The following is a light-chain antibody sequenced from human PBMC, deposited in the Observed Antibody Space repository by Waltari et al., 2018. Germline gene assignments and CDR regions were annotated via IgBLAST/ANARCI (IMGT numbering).Light chain of an antibody. CDR1: DSNIARNS. CDR2: RNN. V-gene: IGLV1-44*01. J-gene: IGLJ3*02. CDR3: AAWDDSRNGWV. Sequence: QSVLTQPPSASGTPGQTVTISCSGGDSNIARNSVNWYQKFPGAAPKLLIFRNNQRPSGVPDRFSGSKSGTSAYLAISGRQSEDESAYFCAAWDDSRNGWVFGGGTRVAFL.